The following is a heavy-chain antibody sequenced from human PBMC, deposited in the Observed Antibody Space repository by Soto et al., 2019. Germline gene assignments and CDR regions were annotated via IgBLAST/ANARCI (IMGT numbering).Heavy chain of an antibody. CDR1: GFTFSSYG. J-gene: IGHJ6*02. CDR3: AKDRVWAGATKFDGMDV. CDR2: ISYDGSKK. V-gene: IGHV3-30*18. Sequence: QVQLVESGGGVVQPGRSLRLSCAASGFTFSSYGMHWVRQAPGKGLEWVAVISYDGSKKYYADSVKGRFTISRDNSKNPLYLQMNSLRAEDTAVYYCAKDRVWAGATKFDGMDVWGQGTTVTVSS. D-gene: IGHD1-26*01.